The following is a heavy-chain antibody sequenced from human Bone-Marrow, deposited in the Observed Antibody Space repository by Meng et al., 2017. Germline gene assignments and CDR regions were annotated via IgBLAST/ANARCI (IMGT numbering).Heavy chain of an antibody. D-gene: IGHD5-24*01. CDR3: ASPSSEMATAPRL. CDR2: IYYSGST. Sequence: LQLQEAGAGLVKPSETLSLTCTVSGGSISSSSYYWGWIRQPPGKGLEWIGSIYYSGSTYYNPSLKSRVTISVDTSKNQFSLKLSSVTAADTAVYYCASPSSEMATAPRLWGQGTLVTVSS. J-gene: IGHJ4*02. CDR1: GGSISSSSYY. V-gene: IGHV4-39*07.